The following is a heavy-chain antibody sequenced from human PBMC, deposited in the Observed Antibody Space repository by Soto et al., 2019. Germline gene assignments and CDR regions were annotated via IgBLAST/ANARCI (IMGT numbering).Heavy chain of an antibody. J-gene: IGHJ3*02. D-gene: IGHD5-18*01. Sequence: QRLSCAASGFTFSRYWMNWVRQAPGKGLEWVANIKQDGTEKNYVDSVKGRFTISRDNARNSLYLQMDSLRAEDTAVYFCARGDTPMISGIDSFDIWGQGTMFTVSS. CDR1: GFTFSRYW. CDR3: ARGDTPMISGIDSFDI. CDR2: IKQDGTEK. V-gene: IGHV3-7*01.